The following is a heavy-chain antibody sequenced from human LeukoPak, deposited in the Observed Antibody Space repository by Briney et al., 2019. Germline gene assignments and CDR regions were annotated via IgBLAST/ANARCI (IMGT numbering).Heavy chain of an antibody. Sequence: SETLSLTCAVYGVSFSGYYWNWIRQPPGKGLEWIGEINPSGSTNYNPSLKSRVAISVDTSKNQFSLKLSSVTAADTAVYYCARGPRGSGSYYKYWSQGSLVTVSS. CDR1: GVSFSGYY. D-gene: IGHD3-10*01. CDR3: ARGPRGSGSYYKY. V-gene: IGHV4-34*01. J-gene: IGHJ4*02. CDR2: INPSGST.